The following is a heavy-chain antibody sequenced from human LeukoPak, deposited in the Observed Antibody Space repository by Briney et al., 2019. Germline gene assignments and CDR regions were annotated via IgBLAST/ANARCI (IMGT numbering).Heavy chain of an antibody. Sequence: GRSLRLSCAASGFTFSNYGMHWVRQAPGKGLEWVAIIYYGGSSSYYADSVKGRFTISRDNSKSTLYLQMNSLRPEDTAVYYCAKDGMTARPGGFYFDYWGQGTLVTVSS. J-gene: IGHJ4*02. CDR1: GFTFSNYG. CDR3: AKDGMTARPGGFYFDY. CDR2: IYYGGSSS. D-gene: IGHD6-6*01. V-gene: IGHV3-30*18.